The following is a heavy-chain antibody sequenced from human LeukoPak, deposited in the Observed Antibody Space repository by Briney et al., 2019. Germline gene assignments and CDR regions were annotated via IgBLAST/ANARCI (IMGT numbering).Heavy chain of an antibody. Sequence: RASETLSLTCTVSGGSISSYYWTWIRQPPGKGLEWLGYIYYSGSTNYNPSLKSRVTISLDTSKNQFSLRLGSVTAADTAVYFCARVGSGLNLYYFDYWGQGILVTVSS. V-gene: IGHV4-59*12. CDR3: ARVGSGLNLYYFDY. CDR2: IYYSGST. J-gene: IGHJ4*02. D-gene: IGHD3-3*01. CDR1: GGSISSYY.